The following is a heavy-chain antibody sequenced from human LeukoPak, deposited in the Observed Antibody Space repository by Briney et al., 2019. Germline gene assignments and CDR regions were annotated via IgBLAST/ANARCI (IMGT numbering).Heavy chain of an antibody. CDR2: IIPIFGTA. CDR1: GGTFSSYA. CDR3: ARKECSSTSCYGPTLSYYYMDV. Sequence: ASVKVSCKASGGTFSSYAISWVRQAPGQGLEWMGGIIPIFGTANYAQKFQGRVTITADESTSTAYMELSSLGSEDTAVYYCARKECSSTSCYGPTLSYYYMDVWGKGTTVTVSS. J-gene: IGHJ6*03. D-gene: IGHD2-2*01. V-gene: IGHV1-69*13.